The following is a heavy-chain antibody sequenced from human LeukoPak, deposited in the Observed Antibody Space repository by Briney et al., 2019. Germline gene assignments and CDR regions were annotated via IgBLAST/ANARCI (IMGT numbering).Heavy chain of an antibody. Sequence: WASVKVSCKASGYTFTSYGISWVRQAPGQGLEWMGWISAYNGNTNYAQKLQGRVTMTTDTSTSTAYMELRSLRSEDTAVYYCARRGGSWNKNWFDPWGQGTLVTVSS. J-gene: IGHJ5*02. CDR2: ISAYNGNT. CDR3: ARRGGSWNKNWFDP. D-gene: IGHD2-15*01. CDR1: GYTFTSYG. V-gene: IGHV1-18*01.